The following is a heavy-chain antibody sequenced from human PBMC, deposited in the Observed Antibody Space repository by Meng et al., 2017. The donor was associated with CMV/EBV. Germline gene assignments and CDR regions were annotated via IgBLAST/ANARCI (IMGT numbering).Heavy chain of an antibody. D-gene: IGHD6-13*01. CDR1: GYTFTSYG. CDR2: ISAYNGNT. V-gene: IGHV1-18*01. J-gene: IGHJ6*02. CDR3: ARLLDSSSGYYYYGMDV. Sequence: ASVKVSCKASGYTFTSYGVSWVRQAPGQGLEWMGWISAYNGNTNYAQKLQGRVTMTTDTSTSTAYMELRSLRSDDTAVYYCARLLDSSSGYYYYGMDVWGQGTTVTVSS.